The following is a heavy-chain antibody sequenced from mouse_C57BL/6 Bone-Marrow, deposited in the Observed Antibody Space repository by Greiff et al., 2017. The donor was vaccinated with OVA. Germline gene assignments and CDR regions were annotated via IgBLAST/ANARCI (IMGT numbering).Heavy chain of an antibody. CDR3: ARWWLPHYFDY. D-gene: IGHD1-1*02. Sequence: QVHVKQPGAELVRPGTSVKLSCKASGYTFTSYWMHWVKQRPGQGLEWIGVIDPSDSYTNYNQKFKGKATLTVDTSSSTAYMQLSSLTSEDSAVYYCARWWLPHYFDYWGQGTTLTVSS. J-gene: IGHJ2*01. V-gene: IGHV1-59*01. CDR1: GYTFTSYW. CDR2: IDPSDSYT.